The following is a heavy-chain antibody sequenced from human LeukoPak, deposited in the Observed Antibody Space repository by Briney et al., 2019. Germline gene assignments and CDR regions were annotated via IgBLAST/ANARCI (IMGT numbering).Heavy chain of an antibody. D-gene: IGHD3-22*01. CDR3: ARDRYYYDSSGKRFPFQH. CDR1: GFTFSSYA. J-gene: IGHJ1*01. CDR2: IKQDGSEK. V-gene: IGHV3-7*01. Sequence: GGSLRLSWAASGFTFSSYAMSWVRQAPGKGLEWVANIKQDGSEKYYVDSVKGRFTISRDNAKNSLYLQMNSLRAEDTAVYYCARDRYYYDSSGKRFPFQHWGQGTLVTVSS.